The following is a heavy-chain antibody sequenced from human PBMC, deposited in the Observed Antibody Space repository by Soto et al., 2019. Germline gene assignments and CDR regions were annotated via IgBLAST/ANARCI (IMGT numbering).Heavy chain of an antibody. CDR2: ISGSGGST. D-gene: IGHD3-3*01. J-gene: IGHJ4*02. CDR1: GFTFSSYA. V-gene: IGHV3-23*01. CDR3: AKLYDFWSGYYSGQPSYYFDY. Sequence: EVQLLESGGGLVQPGGSLRLSCAASGFTFSSYAMSWVRQAPGKGLEWVSAISGSGGSTYYADSVKGRFTISRDNSKNTLCLQMNSLRAEDTAVYYCAKLYDFWSGYYSGQPSYYFDYWGQGTLVTVSS.